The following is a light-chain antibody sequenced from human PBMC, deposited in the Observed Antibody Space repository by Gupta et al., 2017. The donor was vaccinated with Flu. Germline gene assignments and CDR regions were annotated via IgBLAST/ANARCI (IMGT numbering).Light chain of an antibody. J-gene: IGLJ3*02. CDR2: KDT. CDR1: ELPTHY. Sequence: SYELTQPPSVSVSPGQTATITCSGDELPTHYVFWYQQRPGRAPILLIYKDTERPSGIPERLSGSISVTTATLTITGVQAEDEADYYCQSADRTGSSWVFGGGTKLTVL. CDR3: QSADRTGSSWV. V-gene: IGLV3-25*02.